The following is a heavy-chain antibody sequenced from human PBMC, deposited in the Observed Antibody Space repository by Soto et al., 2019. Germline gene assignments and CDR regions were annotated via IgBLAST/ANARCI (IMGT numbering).Heavy chain of an antibody. Sequence: GGSLRLSCAASGFTFSSYGMHWVRQAPGKGLEWVAVIWYDGSNKYYADSVKGRFTISRDNSKNTLYLQMNSLRAEDTAVYYCARDKNRRDIVVVPAAMRREGYMDVWGKGTTVTVSS. CDR1: GFTFSSYG. CDR2: IWYDGSNK. J-gene: IGHJ6*03. V-gene: IGHV3-33*01. CDR3: ARDKNRRDIVVVPAAMRREGYMDV. D-gene: IGHD2-2*01.